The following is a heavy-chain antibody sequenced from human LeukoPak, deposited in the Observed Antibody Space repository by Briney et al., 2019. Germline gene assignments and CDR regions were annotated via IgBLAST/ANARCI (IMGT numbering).Heavy chain of an antibody. D-gene: IGHD3-10*01. Sequence: GGSLRLSCAASGFTFSSYAMSWVRQAPGKGLEWVSAISGSGGSTYYADSVKGRFTISRDNSKNTLYLQMNSLRAEDTAVYYCAKDLALWFGELLIPDYWGQGTLVTVSS. J-gene: IGHJ4*02. V-gene: IGHV3-23*01. CDR1: GFTFSSYA. CDR3: AKDLALWFGELLIPDY. CDR2: ISGSGGST.